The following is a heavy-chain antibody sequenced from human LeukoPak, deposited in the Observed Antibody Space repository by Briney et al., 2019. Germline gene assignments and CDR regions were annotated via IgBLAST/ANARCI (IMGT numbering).Heavy chain of an antibody. CDR3: ARTHPSYVDP. CDR2: IYYSGST. J-gene: IGHJ5*02. Sequence: SETLSLTCTVSGGSISSSSYYWGWIRQPPGKGLEWIGSIYYSGSTYYNPSLKSRVTISVDTSKNQFSLKLSSVTAADTAVYYCARTHPSYVDPWGQGTLVTVSS. CDR1: GGSISSSSYY. V-gene: IGHV4-39*07. D-gene: IGHD1-26*01.